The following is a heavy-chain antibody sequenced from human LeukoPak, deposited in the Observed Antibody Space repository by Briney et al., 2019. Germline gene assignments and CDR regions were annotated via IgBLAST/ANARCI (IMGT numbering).Heavy chain of an antibody. CDR3: ATFEGYYYGSGSYYTPGY. Sequence: ASAKVSCKVSGYTLTELSMHWVRQAPGKGLEWMGGFDPEDGETIYAQKFQGRVTMTEDTSTDTAYMELSSLRSEDTAVYYCATFEGYYYGSGSYYTPGYWGQGTLVTVSS. D-gene: IGHD3-10*01. CDR1: GYTLTELS. J-gene: IGHJ4*02. CDR2: FDPEDGET. V-gene: IGHV1-24*01.